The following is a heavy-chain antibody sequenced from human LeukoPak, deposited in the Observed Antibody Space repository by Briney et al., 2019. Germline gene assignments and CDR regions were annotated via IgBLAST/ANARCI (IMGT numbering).Heavy chain of an antibody. Sequence: GASVKVSCKASGYTSISYYMHWVRQAPGQGLEWMGIINPSGGGASYAQKFQGRVTMTRDTSTSTVYMELSSLSSDDTAVYYCASGQLRIAAAGTQGLPTHWGQGTLVTVSP. CDR1: GYTSISYY. D-gene: IGHD6-13*01. CDR2: INPSGGGA. CDR3: ASGQLRIAAAGTQGLPTH. V-gene: IGHV1-46*01. J-gene: IGHJ4*02.